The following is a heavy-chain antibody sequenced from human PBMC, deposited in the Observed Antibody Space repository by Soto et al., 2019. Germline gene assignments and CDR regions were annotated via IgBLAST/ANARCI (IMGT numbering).Heavy chain of an antibody. CDR3: ASELRGFDP. CDR1: GYTFTSYD. CDR2: MNPNSGNT. Sequence: QVQLVQSGAEVKKPGASVKVSCKASGYTFTSYDINWVRQATGQGLEWMGWMNPNSGNTGDEQKFQRRVTMTRNTYIITGYKERGSLRSEDTAVYYSASELRGFDPWGQGHLVNHSS. D-gene: IGHD1-1*01. J-gene: IGHJ5*02. V-gene: IGHV1-8*01.